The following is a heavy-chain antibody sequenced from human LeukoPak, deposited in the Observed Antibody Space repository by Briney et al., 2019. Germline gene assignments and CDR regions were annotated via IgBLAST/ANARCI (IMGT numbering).Heavy chain of an antibody. CDR2: IYYSGST. J-gene: IGHJ4*02. Sequence: SETLSLTCTVSGGSISSYYWSWIRQPPGKGLEWIGYIYYSGSTNYNPSLKGRVTISVDTSKNQFSLKLSSVTAADTAVYYCAREHSSGCFDYWGQGTLVTVSS. V-gene: IGHV4-59*01. CDR1: GGSISSYY. D-gene: IGHD6-19*01. CDR3: AREHSSGCFDY.